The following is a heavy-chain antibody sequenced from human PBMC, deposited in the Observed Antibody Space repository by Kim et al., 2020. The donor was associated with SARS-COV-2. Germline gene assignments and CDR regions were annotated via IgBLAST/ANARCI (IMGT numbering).Heavy chain of an antibody. CDR3: ALTGQYMGVFDY. J-gene: IGHJ4*02. Sequence: GGSLRLSCAASGFTFDDYTMHWVRQAPGKGLEWVSLISWDGGSTYYADSVKGRFTISRDNSKNSLYLQMNSLRTEDTALYYCALTGQYMGVFDYWGQGTLVTVSS. V-gene: IGHV3-43*01. D-gene: IGHD3-9*01. CDR2: ISWDGGST. CDR1: GFTFDDYT.